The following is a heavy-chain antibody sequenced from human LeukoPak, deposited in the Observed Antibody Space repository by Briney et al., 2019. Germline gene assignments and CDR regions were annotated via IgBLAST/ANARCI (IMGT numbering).Heavy chain of an antibody. CDR3: ASTRATTRLYYMDV. CDR1: GYSISSGYY. V-gene: IGHV4-38-2*02. CDR2: IYHSGST. Sequence: SETLSLTCTVSGYSISSGYYWGWIRQPPGKGLEWIGSIYHSGSTYYNPSLKGRVTISVDTSKNQFSLKLSSVTAADTAVYYCASTRATTRLYYMDVWGKGTTVTVSS. D-gene: IGHD4-17*01. J-gene: IGHJ6*03.